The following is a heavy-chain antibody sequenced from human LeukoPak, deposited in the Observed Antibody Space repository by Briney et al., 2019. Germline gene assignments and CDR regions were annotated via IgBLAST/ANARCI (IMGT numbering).Heavy chain of an antibody. Sequence: GGSLRLSCAASGFTFSSYAMSWVRQAPGKGLEWVSVISGSGGSTYYADSVKGRFTISRDNSKNTLYLQMNSLRAEDTAVYYCARGRYSSGYYYFDYWGQGTLVTVSS. J-gene: IGHJ4*02. D-gene: IGHD3-22*01. CDR2: ISGSGGST. V-gene: IGHV3-23*01. CDR3: ARGRYSSGYYYFDY. CDR1: GFTFSSYA.